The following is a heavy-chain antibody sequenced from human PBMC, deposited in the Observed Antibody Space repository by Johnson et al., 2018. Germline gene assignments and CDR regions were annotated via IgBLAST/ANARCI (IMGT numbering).Heavy chain of an antibody. J-gene: IGHJ4*03. CDR1: GFAFGDYA. CDR2: IKSRPYGGTT. D-gene: IGHD1-1*01. Sequence: EVQLGETGGGLVQPGRSLRLSCKASGFAFGDYAINWFRQAPGKGLEWVGVIKSRPYGGTTEYAASVKGRFTISRDDSKSIVYLQMDSLKSEDTAGFYCGAGRGYWGHGTLVTVSS. V-gene: IGHV3-49*03. CDR3: GAGRGY.